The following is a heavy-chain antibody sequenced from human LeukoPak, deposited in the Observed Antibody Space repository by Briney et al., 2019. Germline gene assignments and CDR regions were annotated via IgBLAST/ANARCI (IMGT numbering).Heavy chain of an antibody. Sequence: GASVKVSCKASGYTFTSYYMHWVRQAPGQGLEWMGIINPSGGSTSYAQKFQGRVTMTRDTSTSTVYVELSSLRSEDTAVYYCARGAPRFLEWLKGFDPWGQGTLVTVSS. V-gene: IGHV1-46*03. J-gene: IGHJ5*02. CDR1: GYTFTSYY. CDR2: INPSGGST. CDR3: ARGAPRFLEWLKGFDP. D-gene: IGHD3-3*01.